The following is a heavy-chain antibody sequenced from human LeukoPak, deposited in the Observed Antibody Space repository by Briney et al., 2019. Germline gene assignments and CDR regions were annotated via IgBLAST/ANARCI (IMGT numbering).Heavy chain of an antibody. J-gene: IGHJ2*01. CDR1: GFTFSTSW. CDR3: VRQFPQAAAGAAWYFDL. Sequence: PGGSLRLSCAASGFTFSTSWMHWVRQAPGKGLVWVSRINSDGSGTTYADSVKGRFSISRDNAKNSLYLQMSSLRVEDTAIYYCVRQFPQAAAGAAWYFDLWGRGTLVTVSS. CDR2: INSDGSGT. D-gene: IGHD6-13*01. V-gene: IGHV3-74*01.